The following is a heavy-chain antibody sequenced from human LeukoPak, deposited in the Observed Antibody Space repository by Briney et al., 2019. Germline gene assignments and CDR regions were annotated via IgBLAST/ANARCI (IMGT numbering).Heavy chain of an antibody. CDR2: IYYSGST. CDR1: GGSISSSSYY. V-gene: IGHV4-39*07. J-gene: IGHJ2*01. Sequence: SETLSLTCTVSGGSISSSSYYWGWIRQPPGKGLEWIGSIYYSGSTYYNPSLKSRVTISVDTSKNQFSLKLSSVTAADTAVYYCARDRIKEPHWYFDLWGRGTLVTVSS. CDR3: ARDRIKEPHWYFDL.